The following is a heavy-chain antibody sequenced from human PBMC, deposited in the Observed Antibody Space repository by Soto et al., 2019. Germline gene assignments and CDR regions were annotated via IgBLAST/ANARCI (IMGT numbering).Heavy chain of an antibody. CDR2: ISGSLGSA. CDR3: AKDSRLPGFGLLIHAFDI. D-gene: IGHD3-3*01. CDR1: GFTFNDYA. V-gene: IGHV3-23*01. J-gene: IGHJ3*02. Sequence: EMQLLESGGDLGQPGGSLRLSYAVSGFTFNDYAMSWVRQAPGKGLEWVSTISGSLGSAYYAASVEGRFTISGDNSNNTLYLQMNSLRVEDTATYYCAKDSRLPGFGLLIHAFDIWGHGTMVTVSS.